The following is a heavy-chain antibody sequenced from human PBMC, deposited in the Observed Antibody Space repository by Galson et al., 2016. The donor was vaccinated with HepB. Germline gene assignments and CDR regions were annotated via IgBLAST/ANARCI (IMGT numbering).Heavy chain of an antibody. CDR2: IVPIFGKR. Sequence: SVKVSCKAFGGTFNSYIINWVRQAPGQGLEWIGGIVPIFGKRNYAQNFQGRVTITADESTNTASMELISLRSEDTAVYFCAGSYYMSTEGYRPFDSWSQGTLVTVSS. V-gene: IGHV1-69*13. D-gene: IGHD5-18*01. CDR3: AGSYYMSTEGYRPFDS. J-gene: IGHJ4*02. CDR1: GGTFNSYI.